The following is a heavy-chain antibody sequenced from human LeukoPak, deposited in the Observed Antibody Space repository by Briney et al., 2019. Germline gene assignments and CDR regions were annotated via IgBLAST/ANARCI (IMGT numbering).Heavy chain of an antibody. CDR2: MNPNSGNT. CDR1: GYTFTSYD. J-gene: IGHJ4*02. CDR3: ARALYYYGSGSYQEGY. V-gene: IGHV1-8*01. Sequence: ASVKVSCKASGYTFTSYDINWVRQAPGQGLEWMGWMNPNSGNTGYAQKFQGRVAMTRNTSISTAYMELSSLRSEDTAVYYCARALYYYGSGSYQEGYWGQGTLVTVSS. D-gene: IGHD3-10*01.